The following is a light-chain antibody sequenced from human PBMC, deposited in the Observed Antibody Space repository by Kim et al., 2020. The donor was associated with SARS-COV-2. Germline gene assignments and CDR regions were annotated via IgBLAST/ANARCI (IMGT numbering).Light chain of an antibody. CDR1: ALPKQY. J-gene: IGLJ3*02. V-gene: IGLV3-25*03. CDR2: KDS. Sequence: PGQTDRITCSGDALPKQYAYWYQQKPGQAPVLVIYKDSERPSGIPERFSGSSSGTTVTLTISGVQAEDEADYYCQSADSSGTRWVFGGGTKLTVL. CDR3: QSADSSGTRWV.